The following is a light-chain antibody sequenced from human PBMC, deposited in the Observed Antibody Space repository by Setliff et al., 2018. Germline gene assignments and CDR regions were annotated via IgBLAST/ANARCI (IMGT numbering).Light chain of an antibody. CDR3: AAWDDSLNGRYV. Sequence: QSVLTQPPSASGTPGQRVTISCSGSSSNIGSNTVNWYQQFPGTAPKLLIYRNNQRPSGVPDRFSGSKSATSASLAISGLQAEDGADYYCAAWDDSLNGRYVFGTGTKGTVL. CDR2: RNN. CDR1: SSNIGSNT. J-gene: IGLJ1*01. V-gene: IGLV1-44*01.